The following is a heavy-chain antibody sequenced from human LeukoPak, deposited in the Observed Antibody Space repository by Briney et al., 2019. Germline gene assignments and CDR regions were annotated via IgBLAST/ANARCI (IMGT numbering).Heavy chain of an antibody. J-gene: IGHJ6*03. CDR1: GYTFTGYY. D-gene: IGHD6-13*01. Sequence: ASVKVSCKASGYTFTGYYMHWVRQAPGQGLEWMGWINTNTGNPTYAQGFTGRFVFSLDTPVSTAYLQISSLKAEDTAVYYCARDQSSSWSDYYYMDVWGKGTTVTVSS. CDR3: ARDQSSSWSDYYYMDV. V-gene: IGHV7-4-1*02. CDR2: INTNTGNP.